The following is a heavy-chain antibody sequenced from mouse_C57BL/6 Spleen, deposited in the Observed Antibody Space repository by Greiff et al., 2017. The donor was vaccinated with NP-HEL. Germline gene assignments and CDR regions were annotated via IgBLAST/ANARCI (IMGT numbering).Heavy chain of an antibody. CDR3: ARETVERVAY. CDR2: ISYDGST. D-gene: IGHD1-1*01. V-gene: IGHV3-6*01. Sequence: DVQLQESGPGLVKPSQSLSLPCSVTGYSITSGYYWNWIRQFPGNKLEWMGYISYDGSTNYNPSLKNRISITRDTSNNQYFLKLSSVTTEDTATYYCARETVERVAYWGQGTLVTVSA. CDR1: GYSITSGYY. J-gene: IGHJ3*01.